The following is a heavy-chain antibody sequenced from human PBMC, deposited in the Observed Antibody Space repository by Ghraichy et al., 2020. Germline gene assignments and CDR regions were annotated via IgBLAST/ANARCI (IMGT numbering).Heavy chain of an antibody. D-gene: IGHD5-12*01. J-gene: IGHJ6*02. V-gene: IGHV3-23*01. CDR1: GFTFSSYA. Sequence: GGSLRLSCAASGFTFSSYAMSWVRQAPGKGLEWVSAISGSGGSTYYADSVKGRFTISRDNSKNTLYLQMNSLRAEDTAVYYCAKGDEGIVATSENYYYGMDVWGQGTTVTVSS. CDR3: AKGDEGIVATSENYYYGMDV. CDR2: ISGSGGST.